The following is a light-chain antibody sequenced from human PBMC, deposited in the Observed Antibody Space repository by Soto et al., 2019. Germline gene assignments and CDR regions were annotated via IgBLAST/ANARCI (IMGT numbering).Light chain of an antibody. V-gene: IGLV1-44*01. CDR2: SNN. CDR1: RSNIGSNT. J-gene: IGLJ1*01. CDR3: AAWDDSSYV. Sequence: QSVLTQPPSASGTPGQRVTISCFGSRSNIGSNTVNWYQQLPGTAPKLLIYSNNQRPSGVPDRFSGSKSGTSASLAISGLQSEDEADYYCAAWDDSSYVFGTGTKVTVL.